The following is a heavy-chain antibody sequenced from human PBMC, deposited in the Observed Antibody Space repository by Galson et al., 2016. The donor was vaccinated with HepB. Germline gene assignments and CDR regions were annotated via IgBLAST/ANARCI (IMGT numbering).Heavy chain of an antibody. J-gene: IGHJ6*02. CDR2: IIPISGTS. CDR1: GGIFRSDY. V-gene: IGHV1-69*13. CDR3: ARVDLRQLAYFYYYYGMDV. Sequence: SVKVSCKASGGIFRSDYMTWVRQAPGQGLEWMGGIIPISGTSNYAQKFQGRVTITADESTTTVYMELSSLRSDDTAVYYCARVDLRQLAYFYYYYGMDVWGQGATVTVSS. D-gene: IGHD6-13*01.